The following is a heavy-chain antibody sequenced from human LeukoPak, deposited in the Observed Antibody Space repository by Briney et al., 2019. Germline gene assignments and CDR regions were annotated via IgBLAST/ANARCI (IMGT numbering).Heavy chain of an antibody. CDR3: ARTTMVRGVMI. D-gene: IGHD3-10*01. V-gene: IGHV4-59*01. Sequence: SETLSLTCTVSGGSISSYYWSWIRQPPGKGLEWIGYIYYSGSTNYNPSLKSRVTISVDTSKNQFSLKLSSVTAADTAVYYCARTTMVRGVMIWGQGTLVTVSS. J-gene: IGHJ4*02. CDR2: IYYSGST. CDR1: GGSISSYY.